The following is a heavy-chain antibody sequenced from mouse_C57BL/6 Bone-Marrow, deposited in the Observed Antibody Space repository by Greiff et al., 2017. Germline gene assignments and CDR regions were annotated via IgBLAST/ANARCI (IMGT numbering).Heavy chain of an antibody. Sequence: VQLKQSGAELVRPGASVKLSCTASGFNIKDYYMHWVKQRPEQGLEWIGWIDPENGDTEYASKFQGKATITADTSSNTAYLQVSSLASEDTAVYDSTLVAPDDWGKGTSVTVSS. CDR1: GFNIKDYY. CDR3: TLVAPDD. D-gene: IGHD1-3*01. CDR2: IDPENGDT. V-gene: IGHV14-4*01. J-gene: IGHJ4*01.